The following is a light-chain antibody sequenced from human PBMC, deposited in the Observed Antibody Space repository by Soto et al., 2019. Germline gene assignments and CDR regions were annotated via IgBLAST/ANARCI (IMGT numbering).Light chain of an antibody. Sequence: QSVLTQPPSVSGAPGQRVTISCTGSSSNIGAGYDVHWYQQLPGTAPKLLIHGNSNRPSGVPDRFSGSKSGTSASLAITGLQAEDEADYYCRSYDGSLGGYVFGAGTKLTVL. V-gene: IGLV1-40*01. J-gene: IGLJ2*01. CDR2: GNS. CDR1: SSNIGAGYD. CDR3: RSYDGSLGGYV.